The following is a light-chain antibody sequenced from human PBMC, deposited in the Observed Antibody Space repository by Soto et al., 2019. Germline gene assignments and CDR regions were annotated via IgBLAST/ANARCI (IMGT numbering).Light chain of an antibody. CDR3: CAYAGDSTWV. CDR1: SSDVGSYNL. J-gene: IGLJ3*02. CDR2: EYD. V-gene: IGLV2-23*01. Sequence: QSALTQPASVSGSPGQSVTISCTGTSSDVGSYNLVSWYQQKPGKAPKLVIYEYDKRPSGISNRFSGSKSGSTASLTVSGLQVEDEADYYGCAYAGDSTWVFGGGTKLTVL.